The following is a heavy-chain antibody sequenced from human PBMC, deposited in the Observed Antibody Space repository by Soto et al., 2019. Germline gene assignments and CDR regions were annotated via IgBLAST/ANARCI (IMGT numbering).Heavy chain of an antibody. CDR1: GDSVSSNSAA. CDR3: AREKALYGSGSYRNYYYYGMDV. D-gene: IGHD3-10*01. Sequence: SQTLSLTCAISGDSVSSNSAAWNWIRQSPSRGLEWLGRTYYRSKWYNDYAVSVKSRITINPDTSKNQFSLQLNSVTPEDTAVYYCAREKALYGSGSYRNYYYYGMDVWGQGTTVTVSS. CDR2: TYYRSKWYN. V-gene: IGHV6-1*01. J-gene: IGHJ6*02.